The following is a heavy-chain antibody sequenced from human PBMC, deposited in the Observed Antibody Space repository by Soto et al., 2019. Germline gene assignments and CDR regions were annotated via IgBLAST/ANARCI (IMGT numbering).Heavy chain of an antibody. CDR1: GASISSYY. D-gene: IGHD3-10*01. CDR2: IHYSGSI. Sequence: QEQLQESGPGLVKPSETLSLTCTVSGASISSYYWSWIRQPPGKGLDWIGYIHYSGSINYNPSLKSRVIISIDTSKNQFSLNRSSVTAADTAVYYCARHSQDGPPLWFGELLSWGQGTLVTVSS. J-gene: IGHJ4*02. CDR3: ARHSQDGPPLWFGELLS. V-gene: IGHV4-59*01.